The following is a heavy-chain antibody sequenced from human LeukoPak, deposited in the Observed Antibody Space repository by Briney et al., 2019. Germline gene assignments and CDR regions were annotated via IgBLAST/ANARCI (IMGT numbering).Heavy chain of an antibody. CDR3: ADDTSGYYYVDY. V-gene: IGHV3-53*01. D-gene: IGHD3-22*01. J-gene: IGHJ4*02. CDR2: IYSGGST. CDR1: GFTVSSNY. Sequence: PGGSLRLSCAASGFTVSSNYMSWVRQAPGKGLEWVSVIYSGGSTYYADSVKGRFTVSRDNSKNMLYLQMNSLRVEDTAVYYCADDTSGYYYVDYWGQGTLVTVSS.